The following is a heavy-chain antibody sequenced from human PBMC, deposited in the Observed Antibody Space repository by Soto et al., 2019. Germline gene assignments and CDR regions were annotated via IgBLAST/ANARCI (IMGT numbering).Heavy chain of an antibody. CDR3: AKRTLRRLRFVETH. D-gene: IGHD3-3*01. CDR1: GDSMSHTNW. Sequence: SETQSLPCTVSGDSMSHTNWWGWVRQPPGKGLEWMGEIYHSGSTNYNPSFKSRVTISVDKSKNQFSLNLTSVTAADTAVYYCAKRTLRRLRFVETHWGQGTLVIV. V-gene: IGHV4-4*02. CDR2: IYHSGST. J-gene: IGHJ4*02.